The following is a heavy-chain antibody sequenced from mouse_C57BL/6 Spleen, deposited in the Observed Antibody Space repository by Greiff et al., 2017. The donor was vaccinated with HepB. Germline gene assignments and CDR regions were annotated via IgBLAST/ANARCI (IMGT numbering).Heavy chain of an antibody. V-gene: IGHV1-55*01. CDR3: ARGGHYDYDDWYFDV. Sequence: QVQLQQPGAELVKPGASVKMSCKASGYTFTSYWITWVKQRPGQGLEWIGDIYPGSGSTNYNEKFKSKATLTVDTSSSTAYMQLSSLTSEDSAVYYCARGGHYDYDDWYFDVWGTGTTVTVSS. J-gene: IGHJ1*03. CDR2: IYPGSGST. CDR1: GYTFTSYW. D-gene: IGHD2-4*01.